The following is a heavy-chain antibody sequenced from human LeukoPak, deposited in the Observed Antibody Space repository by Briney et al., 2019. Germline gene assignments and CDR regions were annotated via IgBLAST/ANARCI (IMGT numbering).Heavy chain of an antibody. CDR1: GGSFSGHY. V-gene: IGHV4-34*01. Sequence: PSETLSLTCAVYGGSFSGHYWTWIRQPPGKGLEWIGEINHSGSTNYNPSLKSRVTVSVDTSKSQFSLKLSSVTAADTAVYYCARGGGNLLPYFDPKYYYYMDVWGKGTTVTVSS. D-gene: IGHD3-9*01. CDR2: INHSGST. J-gene: IGHJ6*03. CDR3: ARGGGNLLPYFDPKYYYYMDV.